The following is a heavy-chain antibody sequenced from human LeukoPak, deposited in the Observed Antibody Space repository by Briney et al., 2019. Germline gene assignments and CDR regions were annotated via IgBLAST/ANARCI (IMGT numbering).Heavy chain of an antibody. D-gene: IGHD3-22*01. CDR3: ARVFHDSSGYYSYYFDY. CDR2: ISAYNGNT. CDR1: GYTFTSYG. Sequence: ASVKVSCKASGYTFTSYGISWVRQAPGQGLEWMGWISAYNGNTNYAQKLQGRVTMTTDTSTSTAYMELRSLRSDDTAVYYCARVFHDSSGYYSYYFDYWGQGTLVPVSS. V-gene: IGHV1-18*01. J-gene: IGHJ4*02.